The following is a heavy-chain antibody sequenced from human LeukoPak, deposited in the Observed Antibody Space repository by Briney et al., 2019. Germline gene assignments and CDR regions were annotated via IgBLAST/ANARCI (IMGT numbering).Heavy chain of an antibody. Sequence: PGGSLRLSCAASGFTPSSYWMHWVRQAPGKGLVWVSRINSGGTTTDYADSVKGRFTISRDNAQNTLYLQMNSLRDEDTAVYYCTRGVVGNYGNFDCWGQGTLVTVSS. CDR1: GFTPSSYW. J-gene: IGHJ4*02. CDR2: INSGGTTT. V-gene: IGHV3-74*01. CDR3: TRGVVGNYGNFDC. D-gene: IGHD1-26*01.